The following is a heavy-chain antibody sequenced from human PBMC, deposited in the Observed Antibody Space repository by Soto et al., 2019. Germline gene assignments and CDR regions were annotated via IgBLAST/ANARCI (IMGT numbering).Heavy chain of an antibody. J-gene: IGHJ6*02. Sequence: SETLSLTCAVSGGSISSSNWWSWVRQPPGKGLEWIGEIYHSGSTNYNPSLKSRVTISVDKSKNQFSLKLSSVTAADTAVYYCARDKQWLVLGYYYGMDVWGQGTTVTVSS. V-gene: IGHV4-4*02. CDR3: ARDKQWLVLGYYYGMDV. D-gene: IGHD6-19*01. CDR1: GGSISSSNW. CDR2: IYHSGST.